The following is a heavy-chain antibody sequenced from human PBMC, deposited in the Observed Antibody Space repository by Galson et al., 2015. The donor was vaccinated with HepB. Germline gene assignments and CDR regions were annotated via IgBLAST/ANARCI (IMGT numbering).Heavy chain of an antibody. Sequence: CAISGDSVSSNSAAWNWIRQSPSRGLEWLGRTYYRSKWYNDYAVSVKSRITINPDTSKNQFSLQLNSVTPEDTAVYYCARDDQLGPYYDFWSGYYTGNAFDIWGQGTMVTVSS. D-gene: IGHD3-3*01. J-gene: IGHJ3*02. CDR2: TYYRSKWYN. CDR3: ARDDQLGPYYDFWSGYYTGNAFDI. CDR1: GDSVSSNSAA. V-gene: IGHV6-1*01.